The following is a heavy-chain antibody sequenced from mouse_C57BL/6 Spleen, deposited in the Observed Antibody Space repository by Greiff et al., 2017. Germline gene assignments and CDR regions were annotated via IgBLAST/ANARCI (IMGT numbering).Heavy chain of an antibody. CDR3: ARDVAWFAY. J-gene: IGHJ3*01. CDR2: ISDGGSYT. CDR1: GFTFSSYA. V-gene: IGHV5-4*01. Sequence: VQLKESGGGLVKPGGSLKLSCAASGFTFSSYAMSWVRQTPEKRLEWVATISDGGSYTYYPDNVKGRFTISRDNAKNNLYLQMSHLKSEDTAMYYCARDVAWFAYWGQGTLVTVSA.